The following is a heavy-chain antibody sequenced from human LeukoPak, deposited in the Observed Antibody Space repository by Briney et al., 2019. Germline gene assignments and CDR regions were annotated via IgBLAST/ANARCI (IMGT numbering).Heavy chain of an antibody. V-gene: IGHV4-39*07. J-gene: IGHJ6*02. CDR3: ARGSVLGAGDRAAAGTQDHYYYYGMDV. CDR2: IYYSGST. Sequence: PSETLSLTCTVSGGSISSSSYYWGWIRQPPGKGLEWIGSIYYSGSTYYNPSLKSRVTISVDTSKNQFSLKLSSVTAADTAVYYCARGSVLGAGDRAAAGTQDHYYYYGMDVWGQGTTVTVSS. D-gene: IGHD6-13*01. CDR1: GGSISSSSYY.